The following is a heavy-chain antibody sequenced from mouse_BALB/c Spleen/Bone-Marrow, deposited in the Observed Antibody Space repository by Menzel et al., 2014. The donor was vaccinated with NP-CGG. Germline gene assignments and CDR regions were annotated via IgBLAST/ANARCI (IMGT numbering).Heavy chain of an antibody. CDR2: IHYSGNT. J-gene: IGHJ3*01. CDR1: GYSITSGYG. D-gene: IGHD1-2*01. V-gene: IGHV3-1*02. Sequence: VQLQQSGPDLVKPSQSLSLTCTVTGYSITSGYGWHWIRQFPGNKLEWMAYIHYSGNTDYNPSLKSRISITRDTSENQFFLQLNSVTTEDTATYYCAREARTTARSAYWGQGTLVTVSA. CDR3: AREARTTARSAY.